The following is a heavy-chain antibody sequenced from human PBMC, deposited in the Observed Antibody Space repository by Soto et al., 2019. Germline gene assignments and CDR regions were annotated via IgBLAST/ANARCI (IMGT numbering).Heavy chain of an antibody. CDR2: IYYSGGT. J-gene: IGHJ3*02. CDR3: HANPYSSSWPYDALDI. CDR1: GGSISSGGYY. V-gene: IGHV4-31*03. Sequence: PSETLSLTCTVSGGSISSGGYYWSWIRQHPGKGLEWIGYIYYSGGTYYNPSLKSRVTISVDTSKNQFSLKLSSVTAADTAVYYCHANPYSSSWPYDALDIWGQGTMVTVSS. D-gene: IGHD6-13*01.